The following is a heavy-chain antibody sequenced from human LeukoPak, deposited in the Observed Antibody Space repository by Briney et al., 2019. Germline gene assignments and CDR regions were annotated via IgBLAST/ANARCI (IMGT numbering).Heavy chain of an antibody. J-gene: IGHJ6*03. CDR1: GGSISSYY. D-gene: IGHD7-27*01. CDR3: ARDGDDWGSYYMDV. V-gene: IGHV4-59*01. Sequence: SETLSLTCTVSGGSISSYYWSWIRQPPGKGLEWIGYIYYSGSTNYNPSFKSRVTISVDTSKNQFSLKLSSVTAADTAVYYCARDGDDWGSYYMDVWGKGTTVTVSS. CDR2: IYYSGST.